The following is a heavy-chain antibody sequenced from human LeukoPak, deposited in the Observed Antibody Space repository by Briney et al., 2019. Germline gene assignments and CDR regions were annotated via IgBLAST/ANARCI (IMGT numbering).Heavy chain of an antibody. D-gene: IGHD6-13*01. CDR3: ARQQLGGIDY. CDR2: IYHSEST. V-gene: IGHV4-38-2*02. Sequence: SQTLSLTCTVSGYSISSGYYWGWIRQPPGKGLEWIGSIYHSESTYYNPSLKSRVTISVDTSKNQFSLKLSSVTAADTAVYYCARQQLGGIDYWGQGTLVTVSS. CDR1: GYSISSGYY. J-gene: IGHJ4*02.